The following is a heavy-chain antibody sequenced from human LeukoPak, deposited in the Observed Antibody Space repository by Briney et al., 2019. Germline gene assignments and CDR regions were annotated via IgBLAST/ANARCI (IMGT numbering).Heavy chain of an antibody. V-gene: IGHV1-18*01. J-gene: IGHJ4*02. CDR1: GYTLTSYG. CDR3: ATSSSSWYLFSYFDY. CDR2: ISAYNGNT. D-gene: IGHD6-13*01. Sequence: ASVKVSCKASGYTLTSYGISWVRQAPGQGLEWMGWISAYNGNTNYAQKLQGRVTMTTDTSTSTAYMELRSLRSDDTAVYYCATSSSSWYLFSYFDYWGQGTLVTVSS.